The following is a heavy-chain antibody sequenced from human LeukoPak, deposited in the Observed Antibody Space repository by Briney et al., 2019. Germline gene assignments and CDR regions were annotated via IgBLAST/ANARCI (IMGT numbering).Heavy chain of an antibody. CDR3: ARGPWGGSYYASYYYYYMDV. D-gene: IGHD1-26*01. J-gene: IGHJ6*03. CDR1: GYTFTGYY. Sequence: ASVKVSCKASGYTFTGYYMHWVREAPGQGLEWMGRINPNSGGTNYAQKFQGRVTMTRDTSISTAYMELSRLRSDDTAVYYCARGPWGGSYYASYYYYYMDVWGKGTTVTVSS. V-gene: IGHV1-2*06. CDR2: INPNSGGT.